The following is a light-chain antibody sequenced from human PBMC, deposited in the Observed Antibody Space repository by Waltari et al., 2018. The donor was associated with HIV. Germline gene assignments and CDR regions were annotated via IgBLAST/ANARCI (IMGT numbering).Light chain of an antibody. CDR3: QQYNSHSYT. V-gene: IGKV1-5*03. CDR2: KTS. J-gene: IGKJ2*01. Sequence: DVQMTQSPSTLSASVGDRVALTYRASQIINNWLAWYQQKPGRPPKLIIYKTSNLESGGPARFIGSGSGAEFTLTIDGLQPDDFATYFCQQYNSHSYTFGQGTRLDI. CDR1: QIINNW.